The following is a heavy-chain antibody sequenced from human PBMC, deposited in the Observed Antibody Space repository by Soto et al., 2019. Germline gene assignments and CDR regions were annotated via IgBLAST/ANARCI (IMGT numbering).Heavy chain of an antibody. CDR1: GFTVDDYA. Sequence: CLRRSWAASGFTVDDYAMHWVRQVPGKGLEWVSGINWNSGSIGYADSVKGRFAISRDNAKNSLHLQMNSLRAEDTAFYYCVKDESINWYSGHFRHWGQGTLVTVSS. D-gene: IGHD6-13*01. CDR3: VKDESINWYSGHFRH. CDR2: INWNSGSI. J-gene: IGHJ1*01. V-gene: IGHV3-9*01.